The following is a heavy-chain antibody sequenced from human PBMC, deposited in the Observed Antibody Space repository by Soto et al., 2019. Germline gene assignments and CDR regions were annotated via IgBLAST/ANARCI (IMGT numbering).Heavy chain of an antibody. CDR2: ISYDGSNK. V-gene: IGHV3-30-3*01. D-gene: IGHD3-22*01. J-gene: IGHJ4*02. CDR3: ASPVAYDSSGYYYGPLGY. Sequence: GGSLRLSCAASGFTFSSYAMHWVRQAPGKGPEWVAVISYDGSNKYYADSVKGRFTISRDNSKNTLYLQMNSLRAEDTAVYYCASPVAYDSSGYYYGPLGYWGQGTLVTVSS. CDR1: GFTFSSYA.